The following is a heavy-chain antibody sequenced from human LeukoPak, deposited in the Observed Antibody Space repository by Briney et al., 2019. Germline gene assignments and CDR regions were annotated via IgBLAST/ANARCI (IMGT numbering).Heavy chain of an antibody. D-gene: IGHD2-15*01. CDR3: ARGYCSGGSCYRQDPYNWFDP. CDR1: GYTFTSYD. V-gene: IGHV1-8*01. CDR2: MNPNSGNT. J-gene: IGHJ5*02. Sequence: ASVKVSCKASGYTFTSYDINWVRQATGQGLEWMGWMNPNSGNTGYAQKFQGRVTMTRDTSISTAYMELSRLRSDDTAVYYCARGYCSGGSCYRQDPYNWFDPWGQGTLVTVSS.